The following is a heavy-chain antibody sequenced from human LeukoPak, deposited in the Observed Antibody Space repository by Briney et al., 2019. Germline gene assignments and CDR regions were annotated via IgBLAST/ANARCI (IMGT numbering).Heavy chain of an antibody. V-gene: IGHV3-7*01. CDR1: GFTFSSYW. CDR2: IKQDGSEK. Sequence: GGSLRLSCAASGFTFSSYWMSWVRQAPGKGLEWVANIKQDGSEKYYVDSVKGRFTISRDNDKNSLYLQMNSLRAEDTAVYYCARDAPTYDFWSGYYPDDAFDIWGQGTMVTVSS. J-gene: IGHJ3*02. D-gene: IGHD3-3*01. CDR3: ARDAPTYDFWSGYYPDDAFDI.